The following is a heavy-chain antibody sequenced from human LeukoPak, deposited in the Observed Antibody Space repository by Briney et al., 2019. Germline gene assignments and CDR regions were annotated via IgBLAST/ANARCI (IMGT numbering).Heavy chain of an antibody. D-gene: IGHD2/OR15-2a*01. J-gene: IGHJ4*02. CDR1: GVTSSDFW. CDR2: MNQDESQK. Sequence: SGGSLRLSCEASGVTSSDFWMTWVRQAPGKGLEWVATMNQDESQKYYVDSVKGRFTISRDNAKNALFLQMNSLRGEDTAIYYCASFEYKYSFGGQGTLVTVSS. CDR3: ASFEYKYSF. V-gene: IGHV3-7*01.